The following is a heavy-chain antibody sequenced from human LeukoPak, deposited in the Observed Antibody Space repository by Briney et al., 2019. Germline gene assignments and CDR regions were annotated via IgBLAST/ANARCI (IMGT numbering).Heavy chain of an antibody. Sequence: GESLKISCQGSGYSFTSYWIGWVRQMPGKGLEWMGIIYPGDSDTRYSPSFQGQVTISADKSISTAYLQWSSLKASDTAMYYCARPAMVRGVSGYYFDYWGQGTLVTVSS. V-gene: IGHV5-51*01. CDR3: ARPAMVRGVSGYYFDY. CDR2: IYPGDSDT. J-gene: IGHJ4*02. CDR1: GYSFTSYW. D-gene: IGHD3-10*01.